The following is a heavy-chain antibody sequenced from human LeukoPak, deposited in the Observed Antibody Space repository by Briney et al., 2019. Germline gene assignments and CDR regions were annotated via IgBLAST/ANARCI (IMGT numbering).Heavy chain of an antibody. CDR2: MYSSGST. CDR3: ARAPGVITFGGVIAPDAFDI. Sequence: SETLSLTCTVSGGSIFSFSHYWSWIRQPAGTGLEWIGRMYSSGSTTYNPSLSGRVTISRDTSKNQFSLKLSSVTAADTAVYYCARAPGVITFGGVIAPDAFDIWGQGTMVTVSS. D-gene: IGHD3-16*02. J-gene: IGHJ3*02. CDR1: GGSIFSFSHY. V-gene: IGHV4-61*10.